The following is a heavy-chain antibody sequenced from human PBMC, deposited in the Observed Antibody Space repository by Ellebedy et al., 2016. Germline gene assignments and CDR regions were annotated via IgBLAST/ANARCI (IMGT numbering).Heavy chain of an antibody. J-gene: IGHJ4*02. Sequence: SETLSLTXTVSGGSISSSSYYWGWILQPPGKGLEWIGSIYYSGSTYYNPSLKSRVTISVDTSKNQFSLKLSSVTAADTAVYYCARHVLLWFGEPNDYWGQGTLVTVSS. CDR2: IYYSGST. CDR1: GGSISSSSYY. V-gene: IGHV4-39*01. CDR3: ARHVLLWFGEPNDY. D-gene: IGHD3-10*01.